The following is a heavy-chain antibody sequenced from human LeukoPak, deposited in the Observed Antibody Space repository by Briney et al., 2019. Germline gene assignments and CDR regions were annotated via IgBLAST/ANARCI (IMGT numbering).Heavy chain of an antibody. Sequence: PSETLSLTCAVYGGSFSGYYWSWIRQPPGKGLEWIGEINHSGSTNYNPSLKSRATISLDTSKNQFSLNLNSVTAADTAVYYCARTYSSSLFDYWGQGTLVTVSS. CDR1: GGSFSGYY. D-gene: IGHD6-6*01. CDR2: INHSGST. V-gene: IGHV4-34*01. CDR3: ARTYSSSLFDY. J-gene: IGHJ4*02.